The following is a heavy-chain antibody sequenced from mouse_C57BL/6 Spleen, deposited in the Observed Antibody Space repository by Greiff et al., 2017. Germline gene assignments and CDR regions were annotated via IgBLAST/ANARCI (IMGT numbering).Heavy chain of an antibody. V-gene: IGHV1-9*01. CDR3: SRGAYFEDFDY. CDR1: GYTFNGYW. J-gene: IGHJ2*01. D-gene: IGHD1-1*01. Sequence: QVQLQQSGAELMKPGASVKLSCKATGYTFNGYWIEWVKQRPGHGLEWIGEILPGSCSTNYNEKFKGKATFTADTSSNTAYMQLSSLTTEDSAIYYCSRGAYFEDFDYWGQGTTLTVSS. CDR2: ILPGSCST.